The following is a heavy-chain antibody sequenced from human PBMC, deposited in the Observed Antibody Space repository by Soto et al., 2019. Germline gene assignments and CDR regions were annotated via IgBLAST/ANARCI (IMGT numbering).Heavy chain of an antibody. V-gene: IGHV1-18*01. CDR1: GHTFTSYG. D-gene: IGHD2-15*01. CDR2: ISAYNGNT. Sequence: ASVKVSCKASGHTFTSYGISWVRQAPGQGLEWMGWISAYNGNTNYAQKLQGRVTMTTDTSTSTAYMELRSLRSDDTAVYYCARGRGCSGGSCYSFGRFYYYGMDVWGQGTTVTVSS. J-gene: IGHJ6*02. CDR3: ARGRGCSGGSCYSFGRFYYYGMDV.